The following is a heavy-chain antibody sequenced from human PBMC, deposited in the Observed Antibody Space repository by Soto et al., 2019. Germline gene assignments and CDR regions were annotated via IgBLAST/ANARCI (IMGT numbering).Heavy chain of an antibody. CDR2: VDHSGRT. V-gene: IGHV4-38-2*01. CDR3: SKKGYYPSGKINLFDS. CDR1: GYSINSDYY. D-gene: IGHD3-10*01. Sequence: SETLSLTCAVSGYSINSDYYWGWIRQPPGKGLEWIGSVDHSGRTYYSPSLRSRLTIFIDTSKNQFSLRLTSVTAADTAMYFCSKKGYYPSGKINLFDSWGPGTLVTVSS. J-gene: IGHJ4*02.